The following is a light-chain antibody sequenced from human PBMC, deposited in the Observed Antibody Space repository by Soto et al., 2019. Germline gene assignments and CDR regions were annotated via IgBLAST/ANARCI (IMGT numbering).Light chain of an antibody. CDR2: GAS. CDR1: QSVSSN. J-gene: IGKJ1*01. Sequence: EIVMTQSPATLSVSPGERATLSCRASQSVSSNLAWYQQKPGQAPRLLIYGASTRATGIPARFSGSGSGTEFTLTISSLQSEDFAVYYCQQYDSYSWTFAQGTKVEVK. V-gene: IGKV3-15*01. CDR3: QQYDSYSWT.